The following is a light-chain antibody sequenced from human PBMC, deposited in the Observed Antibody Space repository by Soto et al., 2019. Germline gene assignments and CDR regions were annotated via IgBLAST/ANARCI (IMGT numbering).Light chain of an antibody. J-gene: IGLJ2*01. V-gene: IGLV1-47*01. Sequence: QSALTQPPSASGTPGERVTISCSGSSSNIGTNYVYWYQHLPGTAPKLLIYRNNQRPSGVPDRFSGSKSGTSASLTISGLRSEDEAAYYCATWDGNLSGVFGGGTKVTVL. CDR2: RNN. CDR3: ATWDGNLSGV. CDR1: SSNIGTNY.